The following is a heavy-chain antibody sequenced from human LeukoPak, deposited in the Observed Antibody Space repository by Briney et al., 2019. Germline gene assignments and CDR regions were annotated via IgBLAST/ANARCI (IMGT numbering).Heavy chain of an antibody. V-gene: IGHV4-61*08. CDR2: IYYSGTT. J-gene: IGHJ4*02. CDR3: ARGVVIAPQTFDY. D-gene: IGHD2-21*01. Sequence: SETLSLTRTVSGDSTRSGDYYWSWIRQPPGKGLEWIGYIYYSGTTNYNPSLKSRVTISVDTTKSQFSLKLSSVTAADTAVYYCARGVVIAPQTFDYWGQGILVTVSS. CDR1: GDSTRSGDYY.